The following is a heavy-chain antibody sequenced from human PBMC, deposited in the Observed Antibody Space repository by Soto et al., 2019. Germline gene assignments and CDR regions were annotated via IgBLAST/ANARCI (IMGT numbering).Heavy chain of an antibody. CDR2: IYHSGST. D-gene: IGHD2-15*01. CDR1: GGSISSSNW. V-gene: IGHV4-4*02. Sequence: PSETLSLTCTVSGGSISSSNWWSWVRQPPGKGLEWIGEIYHSGSTNYNPSLKSRVTISVDKSTNQFSLKLSSVTAADTAVYYCARRDGYCSGGSCYRYYYYYGMDGWGQGTTVT. J-gene: IGHJ6*02. CDR3: ARRDGYCSGGSCYRYYYYYGMDG.